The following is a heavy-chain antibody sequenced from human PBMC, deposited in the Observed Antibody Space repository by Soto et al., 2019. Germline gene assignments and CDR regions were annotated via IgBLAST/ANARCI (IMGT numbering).Heavy chain of an antibody. CDR3: ARHPPFRAGTGSQYYYYYMDV. CDR2: IYPGDSDT. V-gene: IGHV5-51*01. CDR1: GYSFTSYW. D-gene: IGHD6-19*01. J-gene: IGHJ6*03. Sequence: PGESLKISCKGSGYSFTSYWIGWVRQMPGKGLEWMGIIYPGDSDTRYSPSFQGQVTISADKSISTAYLQWSSLKASDTAMYYCARHPPFRAGTGSQYYYYYMDVWGKGTTVTVSS.